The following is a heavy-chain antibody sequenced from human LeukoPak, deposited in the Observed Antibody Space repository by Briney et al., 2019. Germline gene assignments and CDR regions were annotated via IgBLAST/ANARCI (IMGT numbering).Heavy chain of an antibody. Sequence: PSETLSLTCTVSGGSISSSSYYWGWIRQPPGKGLEWIGHVFTSGNTNYNPSLKGRVTISIETSKSQFSLNLNSVTAADTTVYYCARGTGSLFYWGHGILVTVSS. CDR1: GGSISSSSYY. CDR2: VFTSGNT. J-gene: IGHJ4*01. D-gene: IGHD1-1*01. CDR3: ARGTGSLFY. V-gene: IGHV4-61*05.